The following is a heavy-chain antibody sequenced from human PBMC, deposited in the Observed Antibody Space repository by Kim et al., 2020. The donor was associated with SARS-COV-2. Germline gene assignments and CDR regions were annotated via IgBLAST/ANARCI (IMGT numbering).Heavy chain of an antibody. D-gene: IGHD4-17*01. CDR3: AKDLTRDGGYFDL. CDR2: SSDTGTST. CDR1: GITFNIYA. V-gene: IGHV3-23*01. J-gene: IGHJ2*01. Sequence: GGSLRLSCAASGITFNIYAMHWVRQAPGKGLEWVSGSSDTGTSTYYADSVKGRFTVSRDNLKNTLYLQMNGLRVEDTAVYYCAKDLTRDGGYFDLWGRGT.